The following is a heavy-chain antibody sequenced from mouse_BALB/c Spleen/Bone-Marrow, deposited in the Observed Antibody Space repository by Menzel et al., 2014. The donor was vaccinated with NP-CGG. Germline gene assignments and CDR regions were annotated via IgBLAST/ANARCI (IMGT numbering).Heavy chain of an antibody. Sequence: QVQLQQSGAKLVGPGVSVKISCRGSGYTFTDHAIHWVKRSHAKSLEWIGVISGYYGDAIYNQKFEGKATMTVDKSSSTAYMELARLTSEDSAIYYCARSGKVRNAMDYWGQGTSVTVSS. CDR3: ARSGKVRNAMDY. CDR2: ISGYYGDA. V-gene: IGHV1S137*01. J-gene: IGHJ4*01. CDR1: GYTFTDHA. D-gene: IGHD2-14*01.